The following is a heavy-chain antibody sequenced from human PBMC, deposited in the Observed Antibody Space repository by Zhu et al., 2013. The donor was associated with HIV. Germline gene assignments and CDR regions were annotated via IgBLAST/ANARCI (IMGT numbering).Heavy chain of an antibody. Sequence: QVQLVQSGAEVKKPGASVKVSCKASGYTFTSYGISWVRQAPGQGLEWMGWISAYNGNTNYAQKLQGRVTMTTDTSTSTAYMELRSLRSDDTAVYYCARGLWGWYGDYGGGRVEYYYYGMDVWGLRGPRSPSPQ. CDR1: GYTFTSYG. D-gene: IGHD4-17*01. CDR3: ARGLWGWYGDYGGGRVEYYYYGMDV. J-gene: IGHJ6*04. V-gene: IGHV1-18*01. CDR2: ISAYNGNT.